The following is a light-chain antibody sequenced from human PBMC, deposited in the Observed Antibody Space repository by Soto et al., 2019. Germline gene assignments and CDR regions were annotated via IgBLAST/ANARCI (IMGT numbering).Light chain of an antibody. CDR1: SSDVGGHNF. V-gene: IGLV2-14*01. CDR2: EVT. Sequence: QSALTQPASVSGSPGQSITISCTGTSSDVGGHNFVSWYQQHPGKAPKLIIYEVTNRPPGVSDRFSGSKSGNTASLSISGLQAEDEADYYCNSYTSTFTWVFGGGTKLTVL. J-gene: IGLJ2*01. CDR3: NSYTSTFTWV.